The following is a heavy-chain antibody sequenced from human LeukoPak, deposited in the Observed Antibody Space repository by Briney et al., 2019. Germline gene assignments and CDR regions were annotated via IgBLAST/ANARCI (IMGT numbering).Heavy chain of an antibody. CDR3: ARDRNYYDSSGYYYSRAGAFDI. Sequence: SETLSLTCAVYGGSFSGYYWSWIRQPPGKGLEWIGEINHSGSTNYNPSLKSRVTISVDTSKNQFSLKLSSVTAADTAVYYCARDRNYYDSSGYYYSRAGAFDIWGQGTMVTVSS. V-gene: IGHV4-34*01. CDR1: GGSFSGYY. J-gene: IGHJ3*02. CDR2: INHSGST. D-gene: IGHD3-22*01.